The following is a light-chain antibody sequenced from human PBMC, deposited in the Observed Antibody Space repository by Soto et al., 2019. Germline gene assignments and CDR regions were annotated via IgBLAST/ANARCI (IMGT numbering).Light chain of an antibody. Sequence: EIVMTQSPATLSVSPGDRATLSCRASQSVSTKLAWYQQKPGQAPRLLMHGASSRATGIPDRFSGRGSGTEFTLTISSLQSDDFAVYYCQQYSVWPSYTFXQGTKVDIK. CDR3: QQYSVWPSYT. V-gene: IGKV3-15*01. J-gene: IGKJ2*01. CDR2: GAS. CDR1: QSVSTK.